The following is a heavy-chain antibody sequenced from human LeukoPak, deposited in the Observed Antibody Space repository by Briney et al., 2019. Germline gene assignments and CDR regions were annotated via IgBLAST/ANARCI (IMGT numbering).Heavy chain of an antibody. V-gene: IGHV4-39*01. J-gene: IGHJ4*02. D-gene: IGHD5-12*01. CDR1: GGSISSSSYS. CDR2: IYYSGST. CDR3: ARHGYSGYDLFYFDY. Sequence: SESLSLTCTVSGGSISSSSYSWGWIRQPPGKGLEWIGSIYYSGSTYYNPSLKSRVTISVDTSKNQFYLKLSCVTAAETAVYYCARHGYSGYDLFYFDYWGQGTLVTVSS.